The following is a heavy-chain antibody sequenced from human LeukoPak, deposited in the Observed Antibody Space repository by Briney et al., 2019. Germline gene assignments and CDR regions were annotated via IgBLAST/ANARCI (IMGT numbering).Heavy chain of an antibody. CDR1: GYTFTSYT. J-gene: IGHJ4*02. CDR3: ARDRSRGAAASHHHGY. Sequence: ASVKVSCKASGYTFTSYTMHWVRQAPGQRLEWMGWINAGNGNTKYSQKFQDRVTITRDTSTSTAYMELRSLRSDDTAVYYCARDRSRGAAASHHHGYWGQGTLVTVSS. D-gene: IGHD6-13*01. V-gene: IGHV1-3*01. CDR2: INAGNGNT.